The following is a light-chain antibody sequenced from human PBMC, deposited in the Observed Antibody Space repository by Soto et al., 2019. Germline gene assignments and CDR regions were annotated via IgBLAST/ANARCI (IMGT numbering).Light chain of an antibody. Sequence: GRSAAISYNRTSSDVGGYNYVSWYQQHPGKAPKLMIYEVNKRPSGVPDRFSGSKSGNTASLTVSGLQAEDEADYYCSSYAGSSNVFGTGTKVTVL. CDR1: SSDVGGYNY. CDR2: EVN. V-gene: IGLV2-8*01. J-gene: IGLJ1*01. CDR3: SSYAGSSNV.